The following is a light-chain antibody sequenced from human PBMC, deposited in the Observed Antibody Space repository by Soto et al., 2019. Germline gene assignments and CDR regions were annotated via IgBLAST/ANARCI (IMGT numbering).Light chain of an antibody. CDR2: AAS. CDR3: QQSRTTPQT. CDR1: QSISRY. V-gene: IGKV1-39*01. Sequence: DIQMTQSPSSLSASLGDRVTITCRAGQSISRYLNWYQQKPGEAPKLLIYAASNLQSGVPSRFSGSGSGTDFTLTISSLQPEDFATYYCQQSRTTPQTFGQGTKVDIK. J-gene: IGKJ1*01.